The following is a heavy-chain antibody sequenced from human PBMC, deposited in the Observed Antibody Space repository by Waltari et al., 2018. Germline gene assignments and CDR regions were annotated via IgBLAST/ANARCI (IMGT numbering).Heavy chain of an antibody. CDR3: ARGKAARSGGYYYYYMDV. J-gene: IGHJ6*03. Sequence: QVQLQQWGAGLLKPSETLSLTCAVYGGSFSGYYWSWIRQPPGKGLEWIGEINHSGSTNYNPSLKSRVTRSVDTSKNHFSLKLSSVTAADTAVYYCARGKAARSGGYYYYYMDVWGKGTTVTVSS. CDR2: INHSGST. D-gene: IGHD6-6*01. V-gene: IGHV4-34*01. CDR1: GGSFSGYY.